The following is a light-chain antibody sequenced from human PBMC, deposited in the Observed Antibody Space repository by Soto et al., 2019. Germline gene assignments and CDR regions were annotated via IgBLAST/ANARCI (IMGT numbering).Light chain of an antibody. CDR3: QQYGSPELT. J-gene: IGKJ4*01. CDR1: HGVSTNS. Sequence: DIVLTHSPDTLSLSPGERATLSCSASHGVSTNSLAWYQQRPGQAPRPLIYGASSTATGTPDTLSGSGSVTEFTLIISRLEPEDFAVYYIQQYGSPELTFGGGTKVDI. V-gene: IGKV3-20*01. CDR2: GAS.